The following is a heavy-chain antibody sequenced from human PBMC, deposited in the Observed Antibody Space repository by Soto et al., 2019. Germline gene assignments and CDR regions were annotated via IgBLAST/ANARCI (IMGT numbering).Heavy chain of an antibody. CDR3: ARGGVDTAMVNGFPKLFDY. J-gene: IGHJ4*02. V-gene: IGHV4-34*01. D-gene: IGHD5-18*01. Sequence: SETLSLTCAVYGGSFSGYYWSWIRQPPWKGLEWIGEINHSGSTNYNPSLKSRVTISVDTSKNQFSLKLSSVTAADTAVYYCARGGVDTAMVNGFPKLFDYWGQGTLVTVSS. CDR1: GGSFSGYY. CDR2: INHSGST.